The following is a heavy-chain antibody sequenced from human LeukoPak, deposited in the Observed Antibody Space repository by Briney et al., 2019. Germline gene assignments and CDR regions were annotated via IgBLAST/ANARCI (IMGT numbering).Heavy chain of an antibody. CDR3: ARTPPAPYGDSSYVQH. CDR1: GGSISSGDYY. Sequence: SETLSLTCTVSGGSISSGDYYWSWLRQPPGQGLEWIGYIYYSGSTYYNPSLKSRVTISVDTSKNQFSLKLSSVTAADTAVYYCARTPPAPYGDSSYVQHWGQGTLVTVSS. CDR2: IYYSGST. D-gene: IGHD4-17*01. J-gene: IGHJ1*01. V-gene: IGHV4-30-4*01.